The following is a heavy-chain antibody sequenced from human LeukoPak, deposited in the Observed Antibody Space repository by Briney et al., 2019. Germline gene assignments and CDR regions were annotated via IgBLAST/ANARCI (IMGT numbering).Heavy chain of an antibody. V-gene: IGHV3-23*01. CDR2: ITGGGVT. J-gene: IGHJ4*02. Sequence: GGSLRLSCAGSGFTFINYGMSWVRQAPGKGLEWVSAITGGGVTYYADSVKGRFTISRDNSKNTLYLQMNSLRADDTAVYYCAKRADCSSTSCYNFDYWGQGTLVTVSS. D-gene: IGHD2-2*01. CDR1: GFTFINYG. CDR3: AKRADCSSTSCYNFDY.